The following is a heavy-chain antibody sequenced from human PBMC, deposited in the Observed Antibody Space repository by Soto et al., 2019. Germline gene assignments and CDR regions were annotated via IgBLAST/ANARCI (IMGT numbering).Heavy chain of an antibody. CDR3: ARVPVAGSNGRYYFDY. D-gene: IGHD6-19*01. CDR1: GYTFTSYG. Sequence: QVQLVQSGAEVKKPGASVKVSCKASGYTFTSYGISWVRQAPGQGLEWMGWISAYNGNTNYAQKLQGRVTMTTDTSTSTASMELRSLRSDDTAVYYCARVPVAGSNGRYYFDYWGQGTLVTVSS. V-gene: IGHV1-18*01. CDR2: ISAYNGNT. J-gene: IGHJ4*02.